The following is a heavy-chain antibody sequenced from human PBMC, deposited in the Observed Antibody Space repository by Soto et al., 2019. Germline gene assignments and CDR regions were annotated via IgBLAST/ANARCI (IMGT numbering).Heavy chain of an antibody. CDR2: IYYSGGT. J-gene: IGHJ6*03. CDR3: ARKDSGYADYMDV. CDR1: GGSISRGGYY. Sequence: QVQLQESRPGLVKPSQTLSLTCTVSGGSISRGGYYWSWIRQHPGKGLEWIGYIYYSGGTYYNPSLKSRVTISVDTSENQFSLRLSSVTAADTAVYYCARKDSGYADYMDVWGKGTTVTVSS. D-gene: IGHD5-12*01. V-gene: IGHV4-31*03.